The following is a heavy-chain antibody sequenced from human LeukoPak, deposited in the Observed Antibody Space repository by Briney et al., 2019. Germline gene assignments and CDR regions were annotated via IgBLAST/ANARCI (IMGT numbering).Heavy chain of an antibody. J-gene: IGHJ1*01. D-gene: IGHD6-19*01. CDR2: ISYDGSNK. V-gene: IGHV3-30*03. CDR1: GFTFSSYG. Sequence: PGGSLRLSCAASGFTFSSYGMHWVRQAPGKGPEWVAVISYDGSNKYYADSVKGRFTISRDNPKNTLYLQMNSLRAEDTAVYYCATIRRGSGWYYGVQHWGQGTLVTVSP. CDR3: ATIRRGSGWYYGVQH.